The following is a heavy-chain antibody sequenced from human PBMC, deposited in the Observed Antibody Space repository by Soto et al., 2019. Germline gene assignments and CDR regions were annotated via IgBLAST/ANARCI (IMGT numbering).Heavy chain of an antibody. CDR3: ARDFAYFDS. V-gene: IGHV4-61*01. CDR1: GGSFKSGSYS. J-gene: IGHJ4*02. CDR2: VYHTGRT. Sequence: SETLSLTCTVSGGSFKSGSYSWSWIRQPPGEGLEWIGYVYHTGRTSYNPSLKSRVSISMGTSKNQFSLNLDSVTAADTAVYFCARDFAYFDSWGQGTLVTVSS. D-gene: IGHD3-3*01.